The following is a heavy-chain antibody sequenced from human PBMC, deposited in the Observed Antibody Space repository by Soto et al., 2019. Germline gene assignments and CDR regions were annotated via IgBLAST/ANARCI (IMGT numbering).Heavy chain of an antibody. CDR3: ARPPTLDY. CDR1: GFTFSSYS. Sequence: PGGSLRLSCAASGFTFSSYSMNWVRQAPGKGLEWVSSISSSSSYTHYADSVKGRFTISRDNSKNTLYLQMNSLRAEDTAVYYCARPPTLDYWGQGTLVTVSS. V-gene: IGHV3-21*01. J-gene: IGHJ4*02. CDR2: ISSSSSYT.